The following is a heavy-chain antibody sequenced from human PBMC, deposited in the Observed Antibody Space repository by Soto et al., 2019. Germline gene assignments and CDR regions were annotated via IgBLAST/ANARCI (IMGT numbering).Heavy chain of an antibody. CDR3: ARYNAASGTYYFDF. CDR1: GASISSSNYY. CDR2: MYYSGSA. J-gene: IGHJ4*02. Sequence: SETLSLTCTVSGASISSSNYYWGWIRQPPGKGLEWIGNMYYSGSANYNPSLKSRVTISVDISKSQFSLRLTSVTAADTAVYYCARYNAASGTYYFDFWGQGALVTVSS. D-gene: IGHD6-13*01. V-gene: IGHV4-39*07.